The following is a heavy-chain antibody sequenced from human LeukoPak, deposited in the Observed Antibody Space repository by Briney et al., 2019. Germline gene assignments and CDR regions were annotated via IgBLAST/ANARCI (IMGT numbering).Heavy chain of an antibody. J-gene: IGHJ3*02. CDR1: GYTFIRFA. CDR2: ISTFNGYT. V-gene: IGHV1-18*01. Sequence: ASVKVSCKASGYTFIRFANSWVRQPPGQGLEWVGWISTFNGYTNSAPKLQGRVTMTTDTSTNTAYMELRNLRSDDTAVYYCARLRSIGASGHDASDSWGQGTMVTVSS. CDR3: ARLRSIGASGHDASDS. D-gene: IGHD6-13*01.